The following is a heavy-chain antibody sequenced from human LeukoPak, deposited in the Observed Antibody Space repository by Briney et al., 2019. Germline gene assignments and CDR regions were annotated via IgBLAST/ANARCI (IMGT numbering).Heavy chain of an antibody. CDR3: AKDYGSGSRSPIFDY. CDR2: ISWNSGSI. D-gene: IGHD3-10*01. Sequence: PGGSLRLSCAASGFTFDDYAMHWVRQAPGKDLEWVSGISWNSGSIGYADSVKGRFTISRDNAKNSLYLQMNSLRAEDTALYYCAKDYGSGSRSPIFDYWGQGTLVTVSS. V-gene: IGHV3-9*01. J-gene: IGHJ4*02. CDR1: GFTFDDYA.